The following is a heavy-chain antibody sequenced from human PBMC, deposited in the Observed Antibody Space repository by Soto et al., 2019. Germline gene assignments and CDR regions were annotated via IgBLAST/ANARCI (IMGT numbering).Heavy chain of an antibody. CDR2: INPDSGGT. CDR1: GDTFTSYH. V-gene: IGHV1-2*02. CDR3: AREIRSGYYRYWYFYL. Sequence: QVQLVQSGAEVKKPGASVKVSCTASGDTFTSYHLHWVLQDPGQGLEWMGWINPDSGGTKYAQKFQGGVTMTRDSSTSTVYMELSRLRSDATAVYYCAREIRSGYYRYWYFYLWGRGTLVTVSS. D-gene: IGHD3-3*01. J-gene: IGHJ2*01.